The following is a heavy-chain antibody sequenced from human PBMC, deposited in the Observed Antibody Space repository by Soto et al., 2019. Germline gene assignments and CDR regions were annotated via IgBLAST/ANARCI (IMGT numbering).Heavy chain of an antibody. V-gene: IGHV1-69*06. Sequence: QVQLVQSGAEVKKPGSSVKVSCKASGGTFSSYAISWVRQAPGQGLEWMGGIIPIFGTANYAQKFQGRVTIPAEKTTSTAYRELTSLRAEDTAGYYCAAGGGRFLEWLSSTYYYYGMDVWGQGTTVTVSS. CDR3: AAGGGRFLEWLSSTYYYYGMDV. D-gene: IGHD3-3*01. J-gene: IGHJ6*02. CDR2: IIPIFGTA. CDR1: GGTFSSYA.